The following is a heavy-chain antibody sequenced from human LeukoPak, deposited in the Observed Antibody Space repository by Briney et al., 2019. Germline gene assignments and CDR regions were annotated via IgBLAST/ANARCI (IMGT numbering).Heavy chain of an antibody. Sequence: SETLSLTCAVYGGSFSGYHWSWIRQPPGKGLEWIGEINHSGSTNYNPSLKSRVTISVDTSKNQFSLKLSSVTAADTAVYYCARAVYDYVWGSYRYDGYFDYWGQGTLVTVSS. CDR2: INHSGST. J-gene: IGHJ4*02. D-gene: IGHD3-16*02. V-gene: IGHV4-34*01. CDR1: GGSFSGYH. CDR3: ARAVYDYVWGSYRYDGYFDY.